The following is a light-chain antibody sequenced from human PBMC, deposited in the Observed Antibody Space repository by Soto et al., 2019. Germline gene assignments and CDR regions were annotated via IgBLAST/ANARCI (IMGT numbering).Light chain of an antibody. CDR2: DAS. CDR1: QDINIY. Sequence: DIQMTQSPSSLFVSVGDRFTITCQATQDINIYLNWYQQKPGKAPNLLIYDASNLEIGVPSRFSGSGSGTHFTFTISSLQTEDIGTYYCQQYDILPITFGRGTRLEI. V-gene: IGKV1-33*01. CDR3: QQYDILPIT. J-gene: IGKJ5*01.